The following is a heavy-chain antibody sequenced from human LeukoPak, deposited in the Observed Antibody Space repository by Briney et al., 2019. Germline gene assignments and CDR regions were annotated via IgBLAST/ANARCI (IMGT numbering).Heavy chain of an antibody. CDR3: ARAASTTNLDY. J-gene: IGHJ4*02. D-gene: IGHD1-1*01. CDR2: IYHSGST. Sequence: TSQTLSLTCAVSGGSISSGGYSWSWIRQPPGKGLEWIGYIYHSGSTYYNPSLKSRVTISVDRSKNQFSLKLSSVTAADTAVYYCARAASTTNLDYWGQGTLVTVSS. CDR1: GGSISSGGYS. V-gene: IGHV4-30-2*01.